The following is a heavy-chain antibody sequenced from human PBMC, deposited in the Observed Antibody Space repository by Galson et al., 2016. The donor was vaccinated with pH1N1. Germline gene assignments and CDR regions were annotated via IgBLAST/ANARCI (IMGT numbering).Heavy chain of an antibody. J-gene: IGHJ3*02. CDR2: VYYTGKP. D-gene: IGHD1-26*01. CDR3: ARARPTWDLLADAFDI. V-gene: IGHV4-61*01. Sequence: ETLSLTCTVSGESVSNANYYWSWIRQPPGKGLEWLGYVYYTGKPNYHPSLESRVTISIDTSKHQFSLPLNSVTAAHTAVYYCARARPTWDLLADAFDIWGQGTVVTVSS. CDR1: GESVSNANYY.